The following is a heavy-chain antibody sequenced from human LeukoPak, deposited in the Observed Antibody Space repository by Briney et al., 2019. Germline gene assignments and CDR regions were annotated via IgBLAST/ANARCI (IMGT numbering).Heavy chain of an antibody. D-gene: IGHD3-22*01. V-gene: IGHV3-21*01. Sequence: GGALRLSCAASGFTFSSYDMTWVRQAPGKGLEWVSSISGSSSYIYYADSVKGRFTISRDNAKNTLYLQMNSLRAEDTAVYYCARQARYYDSSGYYRYWGQGTLVTVSS. CDR1: GFTFSSYD. CDR3: ARQARYYDSSGYYRY. J-gene: IGHJ4*02. CDR2: ISGSSSYI.